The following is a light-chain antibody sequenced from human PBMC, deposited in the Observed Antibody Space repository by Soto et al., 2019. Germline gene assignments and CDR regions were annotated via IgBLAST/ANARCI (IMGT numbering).Light chain of an antibody. Sequence: DIQMTQSPSTLSASVGDRVTITCRASQDINRWLAWYQQKPGKAPKILIYNADTLESGVPSRFSGSGYGTEFILTISSLQPDDFATYYCQEYSSYWTFGQGTKVDIK. CDR1: QDINRW. V-gene: IGKV1-5*01. CDR3: QEYSSYWT. J-gene: IGKJ1*01. CDR2: NAD.